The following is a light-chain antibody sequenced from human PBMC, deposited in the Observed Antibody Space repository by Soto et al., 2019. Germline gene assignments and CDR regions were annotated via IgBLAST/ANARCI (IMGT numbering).Light chain of an antibody. CDR1: RYVAGH. V-gene: IGKV3-15*01. CDR3: QQYDTGLT. J-gene: IGKJ4*01. Sequence: EIVVTQSPATLSVSPGERATLSCRARRYVAGHLAWYQQKPGQAPRLLIYHASTMATGIPARFSGSGSGTEVTLTINTLQSEDFAVYYCQQYDTGLTFGGGNTVEI. CDR2: HAS.